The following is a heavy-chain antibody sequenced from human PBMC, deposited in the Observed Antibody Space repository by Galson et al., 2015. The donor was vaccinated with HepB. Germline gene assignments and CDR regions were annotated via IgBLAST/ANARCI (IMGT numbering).Heavy chain of an antibody. CDR3: ARVSYYYDSSGYYYDGDAFDI. CDR1: GGTFSSYA. CDR2: IIPIFGTA. V-gene: IGHV1-69*13. Sequence: SVKVSCKASGGTFSSYAISWVRQAPGQGLEWMGGIIPIFGTANYAQKFQGRVTITADESTSTAYMELSSLRSEDTAVYYCARVSYYYDSSGYYYDGDAFDIWGQGTMVTVSS. J-gene: IGHJ3*02. D-gene: IGHD3-22*01.